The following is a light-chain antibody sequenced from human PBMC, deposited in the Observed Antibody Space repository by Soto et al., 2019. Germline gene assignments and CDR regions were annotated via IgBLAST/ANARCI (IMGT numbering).Light chain of an antibody. CDR3: QHYGSSPYT. J-gene: IGKJ2*01. CDR1: QSVASYY. Sequence: EIVLTQSPGTLSLSPGERATLSCRASQSVASYYLAWYQQKPGRSPRLLIYGASSRATGIPDRFSGSGSGTDFTLTISRLEPEDFAVYYCQHYGSSPYTFGQGTKLEIK. V-gene: IGKV3-20*01. CDR2: GAS.